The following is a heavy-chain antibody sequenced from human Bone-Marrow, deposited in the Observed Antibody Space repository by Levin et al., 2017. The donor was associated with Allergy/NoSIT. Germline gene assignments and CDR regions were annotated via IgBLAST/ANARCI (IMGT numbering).Heavy chain of an antibody. CDR1: GGTFNNYA. D-gene: IGHD2/OR15-2a*01. J-gene: IGHJ6*03. Sequence: SVKVSCKASGGTFNNYAISWVRQAPGQGLEWLGWIIPVYGTANYAQKFRNRVTITADKSRGTAFLEVHSLKREDTALYYCARTRISRDFYYYLDVWGEGTAVRVSS. CDR2: IIPVYGTA. V-gene: IGHV1-69*06. CDR3: ARTRISRDFYYYLDV.